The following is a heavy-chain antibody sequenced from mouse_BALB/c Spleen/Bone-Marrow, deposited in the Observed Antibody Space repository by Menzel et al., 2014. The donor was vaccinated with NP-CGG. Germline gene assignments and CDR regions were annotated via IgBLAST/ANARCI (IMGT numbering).Heavy chain of an antibody. V-gene: IGHV3-8*02. J-gene: IGHJ4*01. Sequence: EVQLVESGPSLVKPSQTLSLTCSVTGDSITSGYWNLIRKFPGNKLEYMGYISYSGSTYYNPSLKSRISITRDTSKNLYYLQLNSVTTKDTATYYCARSGSSGYHYYAMDYWGQGTSVTVSS. CDR1: GDSITSGY. D-gene: IGHD3-1*01. CDR2: ISYSGST. CDR3: ARSGSSGYHYYAMDY.